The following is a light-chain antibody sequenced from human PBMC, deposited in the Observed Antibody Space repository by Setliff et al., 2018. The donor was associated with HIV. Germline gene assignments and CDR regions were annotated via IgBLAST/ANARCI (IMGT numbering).Light chain of an antibody. CDR3: CSYASGSTFV. V-gene: IGLV2-23*02. CDR2: EVT. CDR1: TNNVGSYDL. Sequence: QSALTQPASVSGSPGQSITISCTGSTNNVGSYDLVSWYQQHPGKAPKLMIYEVTRRPSGVSNRSSGSKSGNTASLTISGLQAEDEAEYYCCSYASGSTFVFGTGTKVTVL. J-gene: IGLJ1*01.